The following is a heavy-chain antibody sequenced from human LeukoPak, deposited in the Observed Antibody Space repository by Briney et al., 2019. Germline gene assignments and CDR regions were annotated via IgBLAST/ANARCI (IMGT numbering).Heavy chain of an antibody. J-gene: IGHJ5*02. V-gene: IGHV4-59*01. Sequence: SETLSLTCSVSGGSISNYYWGWIRQSPGKGLEWIGYIHYSGITNYNSSLESRLTISVDTSKSQFSLRLGSVTVADTAVYYCAKVGSSDWLDPWGQGTLVTVSS. CDR3: AKVGSSDWLDP. CDR1: GGSISNYY. D-gene: IGHD3-22*01. CDR2: IHYSGIT.